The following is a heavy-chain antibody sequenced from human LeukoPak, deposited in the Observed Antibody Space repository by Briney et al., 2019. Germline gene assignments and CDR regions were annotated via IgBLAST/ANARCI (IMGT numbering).Heavy chain of an antibody. CDR3: ARVFSVVVPAAILDYGMDV. CDR2: INHSGGT. V-gene: IGHV4-34*01. Sequence: SETLSLTCAVYGGSFSGYYWSWIRQPPGKGLEWIGEINHSGGTNYNPSLKSRVTISVDTSKNQFSLKLSSVTAADTAVYYCARVFSVVVPAAILDYGMDVWGQGTTVTVSS. CDR1: GGSFSGYY. D-gene: IGHD2-2*02. J-gene: IGHJ6*02.